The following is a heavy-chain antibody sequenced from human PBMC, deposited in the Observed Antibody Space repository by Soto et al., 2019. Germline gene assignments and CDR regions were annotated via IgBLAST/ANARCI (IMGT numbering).Heavy chain of an antibody. CDR3: ASGLYDFWSGYYRARRGMDV. CDR2: IIPIFGTA. J-gene: IGHJ6*02. Sequence: QVPLVQSGAEVKKPGSSVKVSCKASGGTFSSYAISWVRQAPGQGLEWMGGIIPIFGTANYAQKFQGRVTITADESTSTAYMELSSLRSEDTAVYYCASGLYDFWSGYYRARRGMDVWGQGTTVTVSS. D-gene: IGHD3-3*01. V-gene: IGHV1-69*01. CDR1: GGTFSSYA.